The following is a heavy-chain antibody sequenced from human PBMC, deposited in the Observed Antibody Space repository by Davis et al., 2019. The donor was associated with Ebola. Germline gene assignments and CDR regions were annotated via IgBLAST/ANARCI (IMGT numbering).Heavy chain of an antibody. CDR2: ISGSDGST. CDR1: GFTFPNYA. Sequence: GESLKISCEVSGFTFPNYAMGWVRQAPGKGLEWVSGISGSDGSTYDADSVRGRFTISRDNSRNTLYLQMNSLRAEDTALYYCARGLHYDFWSGRDVWGKGTTVTVSS. D-gene: IGHD3-3*01. CDR3: ARGLHYDFWSGRDV. V-gene: IGHV3-23*01. J-gene: IGHJ6*04.